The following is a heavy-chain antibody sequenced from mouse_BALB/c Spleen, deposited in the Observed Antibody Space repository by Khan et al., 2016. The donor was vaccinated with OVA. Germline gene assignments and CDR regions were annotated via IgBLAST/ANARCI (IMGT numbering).Heavy chain of an antibody. J-gene: IGHJ3*01. CDR1: GFTFNNYG. CDR3: ASHLTGSFAY. Sequence: EVELVESGGDLVKPGGSLKLSCAASGFTFNNYGMSWVRQIPDKRLEWVATINSDGSYTYYPDSVKGRFTISRNNAKNTLSLEMISLRSDDTAMYYCASHLTGSFAYWGQGTLVTVFA. V-gene: IGHV5-6*01. D-gene: IGHD4-1*01. CDR2: INSDGSYT.